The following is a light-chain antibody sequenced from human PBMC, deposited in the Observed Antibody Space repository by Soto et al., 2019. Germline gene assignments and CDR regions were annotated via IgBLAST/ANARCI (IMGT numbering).Light chain of an antibody. Sequence: LTQPASVSGSPGQSITISCTGTSSDVGGYNYVSWYQQHPGKAPKLMIYEVSNRPSGVSNRFSGSKSGNTASLTISGLQAEDEADYYCTSYTSSITYVFGTGTKVTVL. V-gene: IGLV2-14*01. J-gene: IGLJ1*01. CDR3: TSYTSSITYV. CDR2: EVS. CDR1: SSDVGGYNY.